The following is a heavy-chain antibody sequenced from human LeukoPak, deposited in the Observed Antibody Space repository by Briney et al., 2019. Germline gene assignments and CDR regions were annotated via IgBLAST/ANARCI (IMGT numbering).Heavy chain of an antibody. V-gene: IGHV3-66*01. CDR2: IYSGGST. J-gene: IGHJ4*02. CDR1: VFTFSSYA. Sequence: GGSLRLTCAASVFTFSSYAMGWVRQAPVKGLEWVSVIYSGGSTYYADSVKGRFTISRDNSKNTLYLQMNSLRAEDTAVYYCARGSKEFDYWGQGTLVTVSS. CDR3: ARGSKEFDY.